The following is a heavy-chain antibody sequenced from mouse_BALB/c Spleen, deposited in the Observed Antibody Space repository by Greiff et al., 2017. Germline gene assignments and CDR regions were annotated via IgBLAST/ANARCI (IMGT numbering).Heavy chain of an antibody. CDR3: ARRNWDEGAMDY. D-gene: IGHD4-1*01. CDR1: GFSLSTSGMG. J-gene: IGHJ4*01. Sequence: QVQLKESGPGILQPSQTLSLTCSFSGFSLSTSGMGVSWIRQPSGKGLEWLAHIYWDDDKRYNPSLKSRLTISKDTSRNQVFLKITSVDTADTATYYCARRNWDEGAMDYWGQGTSVTVSS. V-gene: IGHV8-12*01. CDR2: IYWDDDK.